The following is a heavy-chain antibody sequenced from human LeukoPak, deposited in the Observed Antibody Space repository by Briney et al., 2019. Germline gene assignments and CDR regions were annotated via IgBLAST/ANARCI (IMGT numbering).Heavy chain of an antibody. CDR3: ARDLLAVAAMGVALDY. Sequence: PGGSLRLSCAASGFTFSSYSMNWVRQAPGKGLEWVSYISSSSSTIYYADSVKGRFTISRDNAKNSLYLQMHSLRAEDTAVYYCARDLLAVAAMGVALDYWGQGTLVTVSS. V-gene: IGHV3-48*01. D-gene: IGHD6-19*01. CDR1: GFTFSSYS. J-gene: IGHJ4*02. CDR2: ISSSSSTI.